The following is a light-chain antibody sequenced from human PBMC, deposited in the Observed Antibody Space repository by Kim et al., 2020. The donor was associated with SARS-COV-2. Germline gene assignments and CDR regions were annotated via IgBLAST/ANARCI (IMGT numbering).Light chain of an antibody. CDR1: QDINNY. J-gene: IGKJ2*01. V-gene: IGKV1-9*01. Sequence: NQLTQSPSSLSASVGDRVTITCRASQDINNYLAWYQQKPGKAPKLLIYVASTLQSGVPSRFRGSGSGTDFTLTISSLQPEDFATYYCQQLKTYPQTFGQGTKLEI. CDR3: QQLKTYPQT. CDR2: VAS.